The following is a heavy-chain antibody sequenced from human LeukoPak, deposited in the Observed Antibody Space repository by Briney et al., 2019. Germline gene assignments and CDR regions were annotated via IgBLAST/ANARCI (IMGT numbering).Heavy chain of an antibody. V-gene: IGHV3-30-3*01. CDR3: AKDREGSYGGSSVGLDY. D-gene: IGHD4-23*01. CDR2: ISYDGSNK. J-gene: IGHJ4*02. CDR1: GGSISSSSYY. Sequence: LSLTCTVSGGSISSSSYYWGWVRQAPGKGLEWVAVISYDGSNKYYADSVKGRFTISRDNPKNTLYLQMNSLRAEDTAVYYCAKDREGSYGGSSVGLDYWGQGTLVTVSS.